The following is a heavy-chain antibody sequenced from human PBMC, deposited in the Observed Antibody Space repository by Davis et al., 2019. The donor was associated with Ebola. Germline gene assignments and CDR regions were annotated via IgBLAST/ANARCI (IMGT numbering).Heavy chain of an antibody. D-gene: IGHD2-15*01. CDR2: ISSSSSYI. CDR3: ARGGWLVAAKSLAR. Sequence: GGSLRLSCAASGFTFSSYWMHWVRQAPGKGLEWVSSISSSSSYIYYADSVKGRFTISRDNAKNSLYLQMNSLRAEDTAVYYCARGGWLVAAKSLARWGQGTLVTVSS. CDR1: GFTFSSYW. J-gene: IGHJ4*02. V-gene: IGHV3-21*01.